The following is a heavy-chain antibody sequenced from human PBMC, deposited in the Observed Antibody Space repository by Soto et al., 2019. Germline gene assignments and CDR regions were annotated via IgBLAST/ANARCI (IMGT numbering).Heavy chain of an antibody. CDR2: ISYDGSDK. V-gene: IGHV3-30*18. CDR1: GFTFSTYV. Sequence: TGGSLRLSCAASGFTFSTYVMHWVRQAPGKGLEWVAVISYDGSDKYYADSVKGRFTIIRDNSKNTLYLQMNSLRAEDTAVYYCAKGGGTYYYAMDVWGQGTTVTVSS. D-gene: IGHD3-16*01. J-gene: IGHJ6*02. CDR3: AKGGGTYYYAMDV.